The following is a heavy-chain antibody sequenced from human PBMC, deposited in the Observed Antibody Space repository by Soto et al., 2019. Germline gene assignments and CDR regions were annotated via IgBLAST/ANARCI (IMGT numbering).Heavy chain of an antibody. D-gene: IGHD2-15*01. CDR1: GFIFSEST. Sequence: GSLRLSCSASGFIFSESTIYWVRQFPGKGLEAISAVSTSGRSTYYADSVKDRFTISRDNSKNTLFLQMGSLRPEDTAIYYCVKQAHGLDGVAFDYWGQGTQVTVSS. V-gene: IGHV3-64D*06. J-gene: IGHJ4*02. CDR3: VKQAHGLDGVAFDY. CDR2: VSTSGRST.